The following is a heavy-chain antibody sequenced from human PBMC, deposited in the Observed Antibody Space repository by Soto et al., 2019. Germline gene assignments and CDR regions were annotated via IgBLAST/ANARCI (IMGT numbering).Heavy chain of an antibody. V-gene: IGHV1-2*04. CDR1: GYTFTGYY. CDR3: ATLLPRDYGDYPDAFDI. Sequence: QVQLVQSGAEVKKPGASVKVSCKASGYTFTGYYMHWVRQAPGQGLEWMGWINPNSGGTNYAQKFQGWVPMTRDTSISTAYMELSRLRSDDTAVYYCATLLPRDYGDYPDAFDIWGQGTMVTVSS. CDR2: INPNSGGT. J-gene: IGHJ3*02. D-gene: IGHD4-17*01.